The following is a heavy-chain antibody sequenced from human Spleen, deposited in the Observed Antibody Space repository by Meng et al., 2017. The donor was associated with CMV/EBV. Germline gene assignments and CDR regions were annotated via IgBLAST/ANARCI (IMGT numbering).Heavy chain of an antibody. CDR2: IYHSGRT. Sequence: SNNLGNWVRKVPGKGLEWIGEIYHSGRTNYNPYSKSRVTISEDKCKNQFSLKLGSVTAADTAVYYCARIERRRILKYCGSDCSTTDYWGQGTLVTVSS. CDR1: SNNL. J-gene: IGHJ4*02. V-gene: IGHV4-4*02. CDR3: ARIERRRILKYCGSDCSTTDY. D-gene: IGHD2-21*02.